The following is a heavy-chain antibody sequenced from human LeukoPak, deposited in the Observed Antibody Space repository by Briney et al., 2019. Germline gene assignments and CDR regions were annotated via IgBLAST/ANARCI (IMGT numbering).Heavy chain of an antibody. V-gene: IGHV1-18*01. Sequence: ASVKVSCKASGYTFTSYGISWVRQAPGQGLEWMGWISAYNGNTNYAQKLQGRVTMTTDTSTSTAYMELRSLRSDDTAVYYCARVRAAPGIAAAGTKSYDYWGQGTLVAVSS. D-gene: IGHD6-13*01. CDR1: GYTFTSYG. CDR3: ARVRAAPGIAAAGTKSYDY. CDR2: ISAYNGNT. J-gene: IGHJ4*02.